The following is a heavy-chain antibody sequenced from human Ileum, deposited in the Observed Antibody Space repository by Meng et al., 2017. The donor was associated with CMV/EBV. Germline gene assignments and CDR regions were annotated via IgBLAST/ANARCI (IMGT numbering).Heavy chain of an antibody. CDR3: ARGLTYHDSFGYSLNWFDP. J-gene: IGHJ5*02. Sequence: SVKVSCKASGYTFTSYDINWVRQATGQGLEWMGWMNPNSGNTGYAQKFQGRVTMSRNTSISTAYMELSSLRSEDTAVYYCARGLTYHDSFGYSLNWFDPWGQGTLVTVSS. CDR1: GYTFTSYD. D-gene: IGHD3-22*01. CDR2: MNPNSGNT. V-gene: IGHV1-8*01.